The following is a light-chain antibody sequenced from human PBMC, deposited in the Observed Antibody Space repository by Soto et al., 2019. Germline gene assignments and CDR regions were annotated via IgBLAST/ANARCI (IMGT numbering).Light chain of an antibody. CDR1: SSNIGAGYD. V-gene: IGLV1-40*01. J-gene: IGLJ1*01. CDR3: QSYDSSLSGYV. Sequence: QSVLTQPPSVPGAPGQRVTISCTGSSSNIGAGYDVHWYQQLPGTAPKLLIYGNSNRPSGVPDRFSGSKSGTSVSLAITGLQAEDEADYYCQSYDSSLSGYVFGTGTKLTVL. CDR2: GNS.